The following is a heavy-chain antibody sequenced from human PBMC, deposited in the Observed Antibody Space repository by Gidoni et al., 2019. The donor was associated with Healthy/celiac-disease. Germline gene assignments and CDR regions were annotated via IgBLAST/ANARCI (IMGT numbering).Heavy chain of an antibody. J-gene: IGHJ3*02. CDR3: ARPDYYDSSGYYGHNAFDI. CDR2: ISYDGSNK. CDR1: GFTFSSYA. Sequence: QVQLVESGGGVVQPGRSLRLSCAASGFTFSSYAMHWVRQAPGKGLEWVAVISYDGSNKYYADSVKVRFTISRDNSKNTLYLQMNSLRAEDTAVYYCARPDYYDSSGYYGHNAFDIWGQGTMVTVSS. D-gene: IGHD3-22*01. V-gene: IGHV3-30-3*01.